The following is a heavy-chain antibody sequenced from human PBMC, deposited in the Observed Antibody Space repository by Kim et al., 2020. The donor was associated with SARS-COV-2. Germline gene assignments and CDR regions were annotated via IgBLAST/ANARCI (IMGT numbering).Heavy chain of an antibody. Sequence: GGSLRLSCAASGFTFSSYSMNWVRQAPGKGLEWVSSISSSSSYIYYADSVKGRFTISRDNAKNSLYLQMNSLRAEDTAVYYCARDTIFGVVIRNFDYWGQGTLVTVSS. CDR3: ARDTIFGVVIRNFDY. CDR1: GFTFSSYS. D-gene: IGHD3-3*01. J-gene: IGHJ4*02. CDR2: ISSSSSYI. V-gene: IGHV3-21*01.